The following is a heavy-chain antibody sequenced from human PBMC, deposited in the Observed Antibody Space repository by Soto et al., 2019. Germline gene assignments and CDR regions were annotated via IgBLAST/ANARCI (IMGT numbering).Heavy chain of an antibody. CDR1: GFTFGSYG. V-gene: IGHV3-30*18. CDR3: AKGRVGAKYYYGMDT. D-gene: IGHD1-26*01. J-gene: IGHJ6*02. CDR2: ISYDGSNK. Sequence: ESGGGVVQPGRSLRLSCAASGFTFGSYGMHWVRQAPGKGLEWVAVISYDGSNKYYADSVKGRFTISRDNSKNTLCLQMNSLRAEDTAVYYCAKGRVGAKYYYGMDTWGQGTTVTVSS.